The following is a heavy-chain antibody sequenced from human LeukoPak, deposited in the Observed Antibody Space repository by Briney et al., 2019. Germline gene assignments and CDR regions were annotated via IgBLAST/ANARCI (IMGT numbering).Heavy chain of an antibody. Sequence: PSETLSLTCAVYGGSISSYYWSWIRQPAGKGLEWIGRIYTSGSTNYNPSLKSRVTMSVDTSKNQFSLKLSSVTAADTAVYYCARVKYNWNGSLDVWGQGTTVTVSS. CDR1: GGSISSYY. CDR2: IYTSGST. D-gene: IGHD1-1*01. J-gene: IGHJ6*02. V-gene: IGHV4-59*10. CDR3: ARVKYNWNGSLDV.